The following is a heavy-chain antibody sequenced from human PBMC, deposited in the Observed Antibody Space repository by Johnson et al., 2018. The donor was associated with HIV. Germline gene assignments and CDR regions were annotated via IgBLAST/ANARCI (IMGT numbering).Heavy chain of an antibody. V-gene: IGHV3-30*14. D-gene: IGHD6-13*01. CDR3: ARLMAARTLDDAFDL. Sequence: QVQLVESGGGVVQPGRSLRLSCAASGFTFSSYVMHWVRQAPGKGLEWVAVISYDGSNKYYADSVKGRFSISRDNSKKPLHCQMNSLRAADTAVYYCARLMAARTLDDAFDLWGQGTMVTVSS. CDR2: ISYDGSNK. CDR1: GFTFSSYV. J-gene: IGHJ3*01.